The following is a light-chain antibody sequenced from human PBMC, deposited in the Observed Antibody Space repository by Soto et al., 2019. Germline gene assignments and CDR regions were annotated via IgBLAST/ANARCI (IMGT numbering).Light chain of an antibody. CDR2: EGS. V-gene: IGLV2-23*01. CDR3: CSYAGSRTYV. CDR1: SSDVGNYNL. Sequence: QSALTQPASVSGSPGQSITISCTGTSSDVGNYNLVSWYQHHPGKAPKLMIYEGSKRPSGVSNRFSGSKSGSTASLTISGLQAEDEADYYCCSYAGSRTYVFGTGTKLTVL. J-gene: IGLJ1*01.